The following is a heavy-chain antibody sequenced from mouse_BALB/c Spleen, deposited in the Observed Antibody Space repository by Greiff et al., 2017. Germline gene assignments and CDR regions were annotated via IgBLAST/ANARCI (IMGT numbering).Heavy chain of an antibody. CDR2: IYPSDSYT. V-gene: IGHV1-69*02. Sequence: QVQLQQPGAELVRPGASVKLSCKASGYTFTSYWINWVKQRPGQGLEWIGNIYPSDSYTNYNQKFKYKATLTVDKSSSTAYMQLSSPTSEDSAVYYCTRGVGRGCAYWGQGTLVTVSA. D-gene: IGHD4-1*01. CDR3: TRGVGRGCAY. J-gene: IGHJ3*01. CDR1: GYTFTSYW.